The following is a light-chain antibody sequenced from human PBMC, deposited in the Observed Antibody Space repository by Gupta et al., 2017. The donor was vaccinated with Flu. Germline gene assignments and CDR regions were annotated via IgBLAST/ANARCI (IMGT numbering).Light chain of an antibody. CDR2: DAS. J-gene: IGKJ1*01. CDR1: QSVSIS. Sequence: ERATLSCGASQSVSISLAWYLLKPGQAPRLLIYDASTRAASLPARFRGSGSGTEFSLAISSLQSEDVAIYYCQQYKNQPPWTFGPGTKVEI. V-gene: IGKV3-15*01. CDR3: QQYKNQPPWT.